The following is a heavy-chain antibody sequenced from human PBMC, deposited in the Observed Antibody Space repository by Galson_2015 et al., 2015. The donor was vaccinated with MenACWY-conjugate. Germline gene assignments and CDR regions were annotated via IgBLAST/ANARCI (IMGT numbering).Heavy chain of an antibody. CDR3: AHKRGLQLDFDF. CDR1: GFSLSTSEVS. CDR2: IYWDDDK. J-gene: IGHJ4*02. D-gene: IGHD6-6*01. Sequence: PALVTPTPTLMLTCTFSGFSLSTSEVSVGWIRQPPGKALEWLALIYWDDDKHYSPSLKSRLTISRDTSKNQVVLTMTNMDPVDTATYYCAHKRGLQLDFDFWGQGTLVTVSS. V-gene: IGHV2-5*02.